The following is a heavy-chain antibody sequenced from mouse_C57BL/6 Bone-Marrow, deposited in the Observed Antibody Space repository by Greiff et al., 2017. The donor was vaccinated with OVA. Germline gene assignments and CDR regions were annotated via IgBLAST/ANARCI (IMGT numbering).Heavy chain of an antibody. CDR3: ARRGARDLLLWYYFDY. CDR1: GYTFTNYW. V-gene: IGHV1-63*01. D-gene: IGHD2-10*01. Sequence: VQLQQSGAELVRPGTSVKMSCKASGYTFTNYWIGWAKQRPGHGLEWIGDIYPGGGYTNYNEKFKGKATLTADKSSSTAYMQFSSLTSEDSAIYYCARRGARDLLLWYYFDYWGQGTTLTVSS. J-gene: IGHJ2*01. CDR2: IYPGGGYT.